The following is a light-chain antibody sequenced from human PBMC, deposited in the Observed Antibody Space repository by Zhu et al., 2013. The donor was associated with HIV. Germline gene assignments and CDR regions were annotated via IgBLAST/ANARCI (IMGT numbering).Light chain of an antibody. V-gene: IGKV3-20*01. Sequence: EIVLTQSPATLSLSPGERATLSCRASQSVSSYLTWYQQKPGQAPRLLIYDASSRAAGIPDNFSGSGSGTDFTLTISRLEPEDFAVYYCQQYGSSPLTFGGGTKVEIK. J-gene: IGKJ4*01. CDR3: QQYGSSPLT. CDR1: QSVSSY. CDR2: DAS.